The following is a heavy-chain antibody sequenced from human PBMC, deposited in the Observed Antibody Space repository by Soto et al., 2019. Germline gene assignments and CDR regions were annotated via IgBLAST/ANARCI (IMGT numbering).Heavy chain of an antibody. D-gene: IGHD3-10*01. J-gene: IGHJ6*02. CDR1: GGSISSGGYY. CDR2: IYYSGST. Sequence: QVQLQESGPGLVKPSQTLSLTCTVSGGSISSGGYYWSWIRQHPGKGLEWIGYIYYSGSTYYNPXLKSRVTISVXXSXNXXARKLSAVTAADTAVYYCAKSSMVRGVSNYYGMDVWGQGTTVTVSS. V-gene: IGHV4-31*03. CDR3: AKSSMVRGVSNYYGMDV.